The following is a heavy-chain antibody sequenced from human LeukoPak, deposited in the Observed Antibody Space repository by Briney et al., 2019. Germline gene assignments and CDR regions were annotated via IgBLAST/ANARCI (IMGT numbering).Heavy chain of an antibody. Sequence: PGGSLRLSCAASGFTFSSYGMHWVRQAPGKGLEWVAFIRYDGSNKYYADSVKGRFTISRDNSKNTLYLQMNSLRAEDTAVYYCAHQYQLLGYYYYYGMDVWGQGTTVTVSS. J-gene: IGHJ6*02. CDR3: AHQYQLLGYYYYYGMDV. CDR2: IRYDGSNK. CDR1: GFTFSSYG. D-gene: IGHD2-2*01. V-gene: IGHV3-30*02.